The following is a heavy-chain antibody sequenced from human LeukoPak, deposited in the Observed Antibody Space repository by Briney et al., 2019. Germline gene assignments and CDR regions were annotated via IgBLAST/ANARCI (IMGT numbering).Heavy chain of an antibody. CDR2: IYYSGST. CDR3: ARVHRYYDSSGYSHPYWYFDL. J-gene: IGHJ2*01. D-gene: IGHD3-22*01. V-gene: IGHV4-39*07. CDR1: GGSISSGGYY. Sequence: SETLPLTCTVSGGSISSGGYYWGWIRQPPGKGLEWIGSIYYSGSTYYNPSLKSRVTISVDTSKNQFSLKLSSVTAADTAVYYCARVHRYYDSSGYSHPYWYFDLWGRGTLVTVSS.